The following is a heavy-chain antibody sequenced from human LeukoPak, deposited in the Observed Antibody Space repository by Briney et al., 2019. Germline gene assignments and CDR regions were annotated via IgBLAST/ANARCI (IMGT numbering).Heavy chain of an antibody. J-gene: IGHJ5*02. V-gene: IGHV3-73*01. Sequence: TGGSLRLSCVASGFPFSSYWMTWVRQAPGKGLEWVGRIRSKANNYATAYAASVKGRFTISRDDSKNTAYLQMNSLKTEDTAMYYCTRAYSERYEGFDPWGQGTLVTVSS. CDR1: GFPFSSYW. CDR2: IRSKANNYAT. D-gene: IGHD1-26*01. CDR3: TRAYSERYEGFDP.